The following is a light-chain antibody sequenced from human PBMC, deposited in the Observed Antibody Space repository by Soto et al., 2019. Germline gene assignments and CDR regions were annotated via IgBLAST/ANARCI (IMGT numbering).Light chain of an antibody. Sequence: QSALTQPPSASGSPGQSVTISCTGTSSDVGGYNSVSWYQQHPGKAPKLLIYEVSKRPSGVPDRFSGSKSGNTASLTVSGLQAEDEADYYCAAWDDSLNGRVFGTGTKLTVL. V-gene: IGLV2-8*01. CDR1: SSDVGGYNS. CDR3: AAWDDSLNGRV. J-gene: IGLJ1*01. CDR2: EVS.